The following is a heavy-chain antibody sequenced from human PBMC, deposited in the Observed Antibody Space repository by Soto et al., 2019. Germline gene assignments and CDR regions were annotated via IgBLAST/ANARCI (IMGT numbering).Heavy chain of an antibody. CDR3: ARLAYCSSTSCYANY. CDR2: IYPGDSDT. D-gene: IGHD2-2*01. J-gene: IGHJ4*02. Sequence: GESLKISCKGSGYSFSSYWIGWVRQMPGKGLEWMGIIYPGDSDTRYSPSFQGQVTISADKSISTAYLQWSSLKASDTAVYYCARLAYCSSTSCYANYWGQGTLVTVSS. V-gene: IGHV5-51*01. CDR1: GYSFSSYW.